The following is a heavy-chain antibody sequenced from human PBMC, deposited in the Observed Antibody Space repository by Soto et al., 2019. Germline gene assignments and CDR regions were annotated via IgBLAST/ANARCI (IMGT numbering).Heavy chain of an antibody. CDR3: ARVPGVVPAAMGLRYYYYMDV. J-gene: IGHJ6*03. V-gene: IGHV1-18*01. Sequence: QVQLVQSGAEVKKPGASVKVSCKASGYTFTSYGISWVRQAPGQGLEWMGWISAYNGNTNYAQKLQGRVPMTPDTSTSTAYMELRSLRSDDTAVYYCARVPGVVPAAMGLRYYYYMDVWGKGTTVTVSS. CDR2: ISAYNGNT. D-gene: IGHD2-2*01. CDR1: GYTFTSYG.